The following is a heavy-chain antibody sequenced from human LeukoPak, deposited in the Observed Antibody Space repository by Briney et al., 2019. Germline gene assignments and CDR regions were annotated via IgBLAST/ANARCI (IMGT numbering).Heavy chain of an antibody. CDR1: GFTVSSNY. CDR2: IYSGGST. CDR3: ATGASIAAAGTGEKSNWFDP. Sequence: GGSLRLSCAASGFTVSSNYMSWVRQAPGKGLEWVSVIYSGGSTYYADSVKGRFTISRDNSKNTLNLQMNSLRAEDAAVYYCATGASIAAAGTGEKSNWFDPWGQGTLVTVSS. V-gene: IGHV3-66*01. J-gene: IGHJ5*02. D-gene: IGHD6-13*01.